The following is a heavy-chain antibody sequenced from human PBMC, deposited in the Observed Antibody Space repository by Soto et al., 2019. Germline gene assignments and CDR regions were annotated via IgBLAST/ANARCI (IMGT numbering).Heavy chain of an antibody. CDR3: AKVYCSGGSCYSGLYYFDY. CDR2: ISGSGGST. Sequence: QPGGSLRLSCAASGFTFSSYAMSWVRQAPGKGLEWVSAISGSGGSTYYADSVKGRFTISRDNSKNTLYLQMNSLRAEDTAVYYCAKVYCSGGSCYSGLYYFDYWGQGTLVTVS. CDR1: GFTFSSYA. D-gene: IGHD2-15*01. J-gene: IGHJ4*02. V-gene: IGHV3-23*01.